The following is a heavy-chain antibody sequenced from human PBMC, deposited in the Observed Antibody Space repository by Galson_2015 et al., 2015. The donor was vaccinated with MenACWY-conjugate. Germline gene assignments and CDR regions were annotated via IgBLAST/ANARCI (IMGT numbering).Heavy chain of an antibody. J-gene: IGHJ4*02. Sequence: QSGAEVKKPGESLTISCRVSGDSFNTYWIGWVRQKPGKGLEWMGIIYPGDSDARYSPAFQGQVTMSVDTSINTAYLPWSSLKASDTAMYYCAASIKDIVVVIGATTLDSWGQGTLVTVSS. V-gene: IGHV5-51*01. CDR2: IYPGDSDA. D-gene: IGHD2-2*01. CDR3: AASIKDIVVVIGATTLDS. CDR1: GDSFNTYW.